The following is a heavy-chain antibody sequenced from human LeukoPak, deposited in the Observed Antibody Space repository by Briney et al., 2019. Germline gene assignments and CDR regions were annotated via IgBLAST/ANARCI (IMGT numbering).Heavy chain of an antibody. CDR1: GGSISSYY. CDR3: ARVGPDVRVVKFDP. V-gene: IGHV4-59*01. J-gene: IGHJ5*02. Sequence: PSETLSLTCTVSGGSISSYYWSWIRQPPGKGLEWIGYIYYSGSTNYNPSLKSRVTISVDTSKNQFSLKLSSVTAADTAVYYCARVGPDVRVVKFDPWGQGTLVTVSS. CDR2: IYYSGST. D-gene: IGHD3-22*01.